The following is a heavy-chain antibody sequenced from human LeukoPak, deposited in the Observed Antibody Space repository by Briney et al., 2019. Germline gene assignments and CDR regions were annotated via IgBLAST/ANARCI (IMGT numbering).Heavy chain of an antibody. CDR2: ISYDGSNK. V-gene: IGHV3-30*18. J-gene: IGHJ4*02. Sequence: GGSLRLSCAASGFTFSSYGMHWVRQAPGKGLEWVAVISYDGSNKYYADSVKGRFTISRDNSKNTLYLQTNSLRAEDTAVYYCAKDRGYCSSTSCFRLDYWGQGTLVTVSS. CDR1: GFTFSSYG. CDR3: AKDRGYCSSTSCFRLDY. D-gene: IGHD2-2*01.